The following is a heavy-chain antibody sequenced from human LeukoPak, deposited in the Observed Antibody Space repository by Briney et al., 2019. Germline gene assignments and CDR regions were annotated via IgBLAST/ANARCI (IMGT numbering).Heavy chain of an antibody. V-gene: IGHV1-18*01. CDR2: ISVNNGNA. CDR1: GYTFTSSG. Sequence: ASVKVSCKASGYTFTSSGISWVRQAPGQGLEWMGWISVNNGNAKYAQKFQGRVTMTTDTSTTTAYMELRSLRSDDTAVYFCGRPRNYYDNGGYYNWFDSWGQGTLVTVSS. D-gene: IGHD3-22*01. J-gene: IGHJ5*01. CDR3: GRPRNYYDNGGYYNWFDS.